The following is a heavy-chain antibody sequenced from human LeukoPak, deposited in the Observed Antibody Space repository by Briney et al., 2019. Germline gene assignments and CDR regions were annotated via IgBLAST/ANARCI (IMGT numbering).Heavy chain of an antibody. D-gene: IGHD3-22*01. V-gene: IGHV1-8*01. CDR3: ARHYYDSSSFDY. CDR1: GYTFTSYD. J-gene: IGHJ4*02. CDR2: MNPNSGNT. Sequence: ASVKVSCKASGYTFTSYDINWVRQATGQGLEWMGWMNPNSGNTGYAQKFQGRVTMTRNTSVSTAYMELSSLRSEDTAVYYCARHYYDSSSFDYWGQGTLVTVSS.